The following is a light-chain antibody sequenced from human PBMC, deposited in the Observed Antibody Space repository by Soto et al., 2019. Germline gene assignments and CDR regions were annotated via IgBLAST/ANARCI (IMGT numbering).Light chain of an antibody. J-gene: IGKJ1*01. CDR2: GAS. CDR1: QSVSSSY. Sequence: EVVWTQSPGTLSLSPGERATLSCRASQSVSSSYLAWYQQKPGQAPRLLIYGASSRATGIPDRFSGSGSGTDFTLTISRLEPEDFAVYYCQQYGSSPRTFGQGTK. CDR3: QQYGSSPRT. V-gene: IGKV3-20*01.